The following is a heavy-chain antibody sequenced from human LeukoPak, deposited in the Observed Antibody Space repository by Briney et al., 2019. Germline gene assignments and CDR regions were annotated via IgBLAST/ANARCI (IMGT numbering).Heavy chain of an antibody. Sequence: GGSLRLSCAVSGFTFSTYAMSWVRQAPGKGLEWVSAISGSGGSTYYADSVKGRFTISRDNSKNTLDLQMNSLRAEDTAVYYCAKEELAAAGRDFEYWGQGTLVTVSS. CDR2: ISGSGGST. J-gene: IGHJ4*02. V-gene: IGHV3-23*01. CDR3: AKEELAAAGRDFEY. CDR1: GFTFSTYA. D-gene: IGHD6-13*01.